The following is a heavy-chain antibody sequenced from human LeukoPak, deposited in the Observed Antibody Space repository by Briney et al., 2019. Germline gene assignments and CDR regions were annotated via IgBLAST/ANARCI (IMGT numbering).Heavy chain of an antibody. V-gene: IGHV4-39*01. CDR1: GGSINSGSYY. Sequence: PSETLSLTCSVSGGSINSGSYYWAWIRQPAGKGLEWIGTIYYSGTTYDNPSLRSRVSFYIDASKNEFSLDLASVTAADTAVYYCARQSCWRFSYFDFWAQGSLVTVFS. J-gene: IGHJ4*02. D-gene: IGHD6-19*01. CDR2: IYYSGTT. CDR3: ARQSCWRFSYFDF.